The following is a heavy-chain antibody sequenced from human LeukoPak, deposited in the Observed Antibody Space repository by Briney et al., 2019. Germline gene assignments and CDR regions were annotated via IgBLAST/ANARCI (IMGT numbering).Heavy chain of an antibody. V-gene: IGHV3-21*01. J-gene: IGHJ6*03. D-gene: IGHD2-2*01. CDR1: GFTFSSYS. CDR3: ARDEAVVPVAIPDYYYYYYMDV. CDR2: ISSSSSYI. Sequence: NSGGSPRLSCAASGFTFSSYSMNWVRQAPGKGLEWVSSISSSSSYIYCADSVKGRFTISRDNAKNSLYLQMNSLRAEDTAVYYCARDEAVVPVAIPDYYYYYYMDVWGKGTTVTVSS.